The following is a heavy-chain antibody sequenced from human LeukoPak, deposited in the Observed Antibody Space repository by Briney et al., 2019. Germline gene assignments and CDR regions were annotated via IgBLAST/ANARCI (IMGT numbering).Heavy chain of an antibody. V-gene: IGHV3-7*01. CDR2: IKQDGSEK. D-gene: IGHD5-24*01. Sequence: GGSLRLSCAASEFSFSSYWMSWVRQAPGKGLEWVANIKQDGSEKYYVDSVKGRFTISRDNAKNSLYLQMNSLRAEDTAVYYCARERRWLPFDYWGQGTLVTVSS. J-gene: IGHJ4*02. CDR1: EFSFSSYW. CDR3: ARERRWLPFDY.